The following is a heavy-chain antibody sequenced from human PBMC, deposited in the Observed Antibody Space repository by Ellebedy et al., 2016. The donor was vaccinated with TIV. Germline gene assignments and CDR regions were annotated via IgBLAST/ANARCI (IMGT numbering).Heavy chain of an antibody. D-gene: IGHD2/OR15-2a*01. CDR3: ARDVKGGMDV. CDR2: LDSGGST. CDR1: GLIVGRNY. V-gene: IGHV3-53*01. J-gene: IGHJ6*02. Sequence: PGGSLRLSCAASGLIVGRNYLTWVRQAPGQGLEWVSVLDSGGSTYYADSVKDRFTVSRDNSNNTLYLQMNSLIAEDTAIYYCARDVKGGMDVWGQGTTVIVSS.